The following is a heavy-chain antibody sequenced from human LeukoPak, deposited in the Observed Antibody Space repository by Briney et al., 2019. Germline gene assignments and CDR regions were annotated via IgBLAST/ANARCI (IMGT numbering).Heavy chain of an antibody. V-gene: IGHV1-69*05. CDR3: ARGSYYGDYPGY. CDR2: IIPIFGTA. J-gene: IGHJ4*02. CDR1: GGTFSSYA. D-gene: IGHD4-17*01. Sequence: SVKVSCKASGGTFSSYAISWVRQAPGQGLEWMGGIIPIFGTANYAQKFQGRVTMTRNTSISTAYMELSSLRSEDTAVYYCARGSYYGDYPGYWGQGTLVTVSS.